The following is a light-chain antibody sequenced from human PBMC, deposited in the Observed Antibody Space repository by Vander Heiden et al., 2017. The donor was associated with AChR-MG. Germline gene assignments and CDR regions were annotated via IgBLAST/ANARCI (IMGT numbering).Light chain of an antibody. CDR3: QQYSTSSRT. Sequence: DIQLTQSPSTLSASVGDRVTITCRASQSISSWMAWYHQKPGKVPKLLIYKASSLESGVPSRFSGSGSGTEFTLTISSLQPDDFATYYCQQYSTSSRTFGQGTKVEIK. V-gene: IGKV1-5*03. J-gene: IGKJ1*01. CDR1: QSISSW. CDR2: KAS.